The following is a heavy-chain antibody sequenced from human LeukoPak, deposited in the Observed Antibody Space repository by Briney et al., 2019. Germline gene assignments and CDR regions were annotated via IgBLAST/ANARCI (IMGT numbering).Heavy chain of an antibody. V-gene: IGHV3-23*01. J-gene: IGHJ4*02. D-gene: IGHD2-2*01. CDR2: ISGSGGST. Sequence: GSLRLSWAASGFTFSSYAMSWVRQAPGKGLEWVSAISGSGGSTYYADSVKGRFTISRDNSKNTLYLQMNSLRAEDTGVYYCAKDIRGSSTSCYPDYWGQGTLVTVSS. CDR1: GFTFSSYA. CDR3: AKDIRGSSTSCYPDY.